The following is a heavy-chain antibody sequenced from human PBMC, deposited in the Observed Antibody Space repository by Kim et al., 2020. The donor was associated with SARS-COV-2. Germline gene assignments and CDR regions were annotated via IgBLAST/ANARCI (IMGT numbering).Heavy chain of an antibody. CDR3: AAHSFGSLKF. D-gene: IGHD2-15*01. CDR1: GFAFSNYW. V-gene: IGHV3-74*01. CDR2: ISTDGSST. Sequence: GGSLRLSCAASGFAFSNYWMHWVRQAPGKGLVWVSRISTDGSSTSYADSVKGRFTISRDNAENTLYLQMNSLRDEDTAVYYFAAHSFGSLKFGGQGTLVTVSS. J-gene: IGHJ4*02.